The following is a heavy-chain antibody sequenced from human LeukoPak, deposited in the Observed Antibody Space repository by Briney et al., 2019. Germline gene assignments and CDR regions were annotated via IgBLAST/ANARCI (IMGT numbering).Heavy chain of an antibody. CDR3: ARGPEVLAYCGGDCYPPAYYYYYMDV. J-gene: IGHJ6*03. CDR1: GGSFCGYY. CDR2: INHSGST. Sequence: SETLSLTCAVYGGSFCGYYWSWIRQPPGKGLEWIGEINHSGSTNYNPSLKSRVTISVDTSKNQFSLKLSSVTAADTAVYYCARGPEVLAYCGGDCYPPAYYYYYMDVWGKGTTVTVSS. D-gene: IGHD2-21*02. V-gene: IGHV4-34*01.